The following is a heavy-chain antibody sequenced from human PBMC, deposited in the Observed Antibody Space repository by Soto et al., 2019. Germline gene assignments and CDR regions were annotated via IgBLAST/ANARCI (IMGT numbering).Heavy chain of an antibody. Sequence: ALVKVSCKASGYTFTSYAMHWVRQAPGQRLEWMGWINAGNGNTKYSQKFQGRVTITRDTSASTAYMELSSLRSEDTAVYYCARVAYCGGDCYSPYYYYGMDVWGQGTTVTVSS. D-gene: IGHD2-21*02. CDR3: ARVAYCGGDCYSPYYYYGMDV. V-gene: IGHV1-3*01. J-gene: IGHJ6*02. CDR1: GYTFTSYA. CDR2: INAGNGNT.